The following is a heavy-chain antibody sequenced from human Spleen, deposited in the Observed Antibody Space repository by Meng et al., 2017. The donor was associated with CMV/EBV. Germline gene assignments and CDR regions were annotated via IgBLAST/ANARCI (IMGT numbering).Heavy chain of an antibody. CDR3: ARTSGGTDFDY. D-gene: IGHD2-15*01. V-gene: IGHV3-74*01. CDR1: GFTFSSDW. J-gene: IGHJ4*02. Sequence: LSWTADGFTFSSDWMHWVRPAPGKGLVWVSRINSGGSSTSYADSVKGRFTISRDNAKNTLYLQMNSLRAEDTAVYYCARTSGGTDFDYWGQGTLVTVSS. CDR2: INSGGSST.